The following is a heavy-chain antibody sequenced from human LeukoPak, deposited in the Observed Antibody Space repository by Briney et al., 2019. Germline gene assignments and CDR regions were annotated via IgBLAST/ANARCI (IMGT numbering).Heavy chain of an antibody. D-gene: IGHD2-21*02. J-gene: IGHJ3*02. Sequence: ASVKVSCKASGYTFTSYGISWVRQAPGQGLEWMGWISAYNGITNYAQKLQGRVTMTTDTSTSTAYMELRSLRSDDTAVYYCARAVNRQAYCGGDCYSDAFDIWGQGTMVTVSS. CDR3: ARAVNRQAYCGGDCYSDAFDI. V-gene: IGHV1-18*01. CDR1: GYTFTSYG. CDR2: ISAYNGIT.